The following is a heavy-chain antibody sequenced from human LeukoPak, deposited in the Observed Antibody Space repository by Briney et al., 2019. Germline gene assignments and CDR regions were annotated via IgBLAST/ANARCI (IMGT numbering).Heavy chain of an antibody. CDR2: ISSSGSTI. J-gene: IGHJ6*04. Sequence: GGSQRLSCAASGFTFSSYEMNWVRQAPGKGLEWVSYISSSGSTIYYADSVKGRFTISRDNAENSLYLQMNSLRAEDTAVYYCAELGITMIGGVWGKGTTVTISS. D-gene: IGHD3-10*02. CDR3: AELGITMIGGV. CDR1: GFTFSSYE. V-gene: IGHV3-48*03.